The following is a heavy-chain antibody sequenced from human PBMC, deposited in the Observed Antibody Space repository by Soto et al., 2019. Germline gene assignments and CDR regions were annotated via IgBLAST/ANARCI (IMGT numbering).Heavy chain of an antibody. J-gene: IGHJ5*02. V-gene: IGHV1-69*13. CDR3: ARGVVVVAASQLGWFDP. Sequence: SVKVSCKASGGTFSRDSISWVRQAPGQGLEWMGGIIPMFGTAKYVQKFQGRLTITADESTTTAYMELRSLRSDDTAVYYCARGVVVVAASQLGWFDPWGQGTLVTVSS. CDR2: IIPMFGTA. CDR1: GGTFSRDS. D-gene: IGHD2-15*01.